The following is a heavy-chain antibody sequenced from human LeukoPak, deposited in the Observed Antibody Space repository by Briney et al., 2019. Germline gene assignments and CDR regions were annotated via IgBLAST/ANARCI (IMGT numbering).Heavy chain of an antibody. CDR1: GGSISSYY. CDR2: IYYSGST. D-gene: IGHD5/OR15-5a*01. Sequence: SETLSLTCTVSGGSISSYYWSWSRQPPGTGLEWIGYIYYSGSTNYNPSLKSRVTISVDTSKHQFALKLSSVTAADTAVYYSARDRVGCFDPWGQGTLVTVSS. V-gene: IGHV4-59*01. CDR3: ARDRVGCFDP. J-gene: IGHJ5*02.